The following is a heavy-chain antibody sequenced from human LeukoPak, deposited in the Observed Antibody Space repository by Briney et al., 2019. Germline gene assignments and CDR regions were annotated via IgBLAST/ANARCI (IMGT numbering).Heavy chain of an antibody. CDR2: IHYRGAT. D-gene: IGHD3-22*01. CDR3: ARGELGHYDIRIKPYHFDS. J-gene: IGHJ4*02. V-gene: IGHV4-34*01. CDR1: GGSFSGYY. Sequence: PSETLSLTCAVYGGSFSGYYWSWIRQPPGKGLEWIGEIHYRGATNYDPSLKSRVTISGDPPKNHISLKLNSVTAADTAVYYCARGELGHYDIRIKPYHFDSWGQGSLVTVSS.